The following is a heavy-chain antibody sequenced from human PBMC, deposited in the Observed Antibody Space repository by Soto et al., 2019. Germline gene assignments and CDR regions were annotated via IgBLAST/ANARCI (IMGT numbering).Heavy chain of an antibody. V-gene: IGHV3-33*01. CDR3: ARDPGQDEAMDY. Sequence: QVQVVESGGGVVQPGRSLRLSCVASGFTFRNFGMHWVRQAPGKGLEWVAVIWHDGKNKYYADSAEGRFTVSRDNSKNTLYLQMDSLTAEDTDVYYCARDPGQDEAMDYWGQGTLVTVSS. CDR1: GFTFRNFG. J-gene: IGHJ4*02. CDR2: IWHDGKNK.